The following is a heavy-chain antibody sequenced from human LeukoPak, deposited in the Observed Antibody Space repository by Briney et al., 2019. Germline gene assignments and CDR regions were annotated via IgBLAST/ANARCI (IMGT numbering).Heavy chain of an antibody. CDR1: GGSITTNY. CDR3: ARWWGFDP. CDR2: MYYSGDT. D-gene: IGHD2-15*01. V-gene: IGHV4-59*12. J-gene: IGHJ5*02. Sequence: SETLSLTCTVSGGSITTNYWSWVRQPPGKGLEWIAYMYYSGDTNYSPSLKSRVTISMDTSKKQVSLKMTSVTAADTAVYYCARWWGFDPWGQGTLVTVSS.